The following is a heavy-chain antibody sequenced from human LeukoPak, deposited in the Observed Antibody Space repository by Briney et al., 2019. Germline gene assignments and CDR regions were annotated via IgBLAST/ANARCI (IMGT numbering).Heavy chain of an antibody. CDR1: GFTFSSYG. CDR2: IAYDGSNI. J-gene: IGHJ1*01. V-gene: IGHV3-30*18. D-gene: IGHD3-9*01. CDR3: AKTRPDSWLLFQD. Sequence: PGGSLRLSCAASGFTFSSYGMHWVRQAPGKGLEWVAVIAYDGSNIYYADSVKGRFTISRDNSKNTLYLQMNSLRAEDTAVYFCAKTRPDSWLLFQDWGQGTLVSVSS.